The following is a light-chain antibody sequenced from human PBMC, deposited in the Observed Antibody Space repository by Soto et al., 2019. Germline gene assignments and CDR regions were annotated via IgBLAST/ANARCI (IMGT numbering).Light chain of an antibody. Sequence: QSVLTQPASVSGSPGQSISISCTGTTSDVGRYDYVSWYQQRPGKAPKLLIYEVSYRPSGVSDRLSGSKSGNTASLTISGLQAEDEAAYFCSSFTTRFTLLFGGGTKVTVL. V-gene: IGLV2-14*01. CDR3: SSFTTRFTLL. CDR2: EVS. J-gene: IGLJ2*01. CDR1: TSDVGRYDY.